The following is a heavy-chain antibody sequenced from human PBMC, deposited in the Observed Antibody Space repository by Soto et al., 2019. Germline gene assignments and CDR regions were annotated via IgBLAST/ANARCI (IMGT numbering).Heavy chain of an antibody. Sequence: QVRLQQWGAGLLKPSETLSLTCAVYGGSFIGYYWSWIRQPPGKGLEWIGEINPTGSTNYNPSRKSRVNISIDTSNNQFSLKLSSVPAADTAMYYCARANGLRLGELSWGGPNWFNPWGQGPLFTVSS. CDR2: INPTGST. D-gene: IGHD3-16*02. CDR1: GGSFIGYY. V-gene: IGHV4-34*01. J-gene: IGHJ5*02. CDR3: ARANGLRLGELSWGGPNWFNP.